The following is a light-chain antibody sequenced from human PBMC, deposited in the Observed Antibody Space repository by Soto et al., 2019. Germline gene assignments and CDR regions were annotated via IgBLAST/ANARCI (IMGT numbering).Light chain of an antibody. V-gene: IGKV1-39*01. J-gene: IGKJ2*01. CDR2: GAS. CDR1: QRISNY. CDR3: QQSYSTPYT. Sequence: DIQMTQFPASLSASVGDRVTITCRASQRISNYLNWYQQKPGQAPKLLIYGASTLQSGVPSRFSGGGSGSNVTLTISSLQPEDFATYFCQQSYSTPYTVGQGTNLEIK.